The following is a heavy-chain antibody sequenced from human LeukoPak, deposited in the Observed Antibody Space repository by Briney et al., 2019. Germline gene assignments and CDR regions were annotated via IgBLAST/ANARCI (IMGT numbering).Heavy chain of an antibody. CDR1: GFTFSSYG. CDR3: AKEFSGYLASFEY. D-gene: IGHD3-22*01. J-gene: IGHJ4*02. Sequence: GGSLRLSCAASGFTFSSYGMHWVRQAPGKGLEWVAMTSFDGSYKNYADSVKGRFTISRENSKNRLYLQMNSLRAEDTAVYYCAKEFSGYLASFEYWGQGALVTVSS. V-gene: IGHV3-30*18. CDR2: TSFDGSYK.